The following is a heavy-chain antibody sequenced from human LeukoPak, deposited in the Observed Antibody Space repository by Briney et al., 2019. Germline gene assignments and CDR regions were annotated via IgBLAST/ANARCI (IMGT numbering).Heavy chain of an antibody. V-gene: IGHV3-74*01. D-gene: IGHD3-10*01. CDR2: INSDGSSA. Sequence: GGSLRLSCAASGFTFSNYWMHWVRQAPGKGLVWVSRINSDGSSASYTDSVKGRFTMSRDNAKNTLYLQMNSLRAEDTAVYYCVRGSAAGDYWGQGTLVTVSS. J-gene: IGHJ4*02. CDR3: VRGSAAGDY. CDR1: GFTFSNYW.